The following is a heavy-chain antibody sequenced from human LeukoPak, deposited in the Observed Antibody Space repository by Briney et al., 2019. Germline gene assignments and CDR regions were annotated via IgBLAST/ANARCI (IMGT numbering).Heavy chain of an antibody. V-gene: IGHV3-33*01. CDR2: MCYDGRNK. Sequence: GGSLRLSCAASGFTLSSFGMVWVRQAPGKGLEGVTLMCYDGRNKYYADSVKGRFTISRDNSKNTVYLQMNSLRGEDTAVYYCARVGDMEAFDIWGQGTRVTVSS. CDR1: GFTLSSFG. D-gene: IGHD3-16*01. CDR3: ARVGDMEAFDI. J-gene: IGHJ3*02.